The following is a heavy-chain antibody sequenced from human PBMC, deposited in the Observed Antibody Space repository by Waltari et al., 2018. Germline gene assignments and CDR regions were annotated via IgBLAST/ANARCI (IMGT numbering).Heavy chain of an antibody. CDR3: ASEKRRARHGDYYYGMDV. V-gene: IGHV4-34*01. D-gene: IGHD3-10*01. J-gene: IGHJ6*02. Sequence: QVQLQQWGAGLLKPSETLSLTCAVYGGSFSGYYWSWIRQPPGKGLEWIGEINHSGSTTYNPSLKSRVTISVDTSKNQFSLKLSSVTAADTAVYYCASEKRRARHGDYYYGMDVWGQGTTVTVSS. CDR1: GGSFSGYY. CDR2: INHSGST.